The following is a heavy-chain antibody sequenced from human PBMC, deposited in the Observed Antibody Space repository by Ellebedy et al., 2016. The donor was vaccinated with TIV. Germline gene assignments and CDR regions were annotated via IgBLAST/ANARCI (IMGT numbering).Heavy chain of an antibody. CDR2: VRTSGST. D-gene: IGHD3-10*01. J-gene: IGHJ4*02. Sequence: SETLSLXXTVSGGSVSGYFCNWIRQPAGKGLEWIGRVRTSGSTSYKSSLKSRVAVSVDTSKNQSSLTLTSVTAADTAIYYCAIEARGRWEFGVGWGQGTLVTVSS. CDR3: AIEARGRWEFGVG. V-gene: IGHV4-4*07. CDR1: GGSVSGYF.